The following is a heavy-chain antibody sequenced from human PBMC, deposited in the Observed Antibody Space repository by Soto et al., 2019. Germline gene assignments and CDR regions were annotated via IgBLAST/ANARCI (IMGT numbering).Heavy chain of an antibody. Sequence: SETLSLTCSVSDGPMSSYYWSWIRQPPGKGLEWIGYIYYSGSTNYNPSLKSRVTISVDTSKNQFSLKLSSVTAADTAVYYCARGIAVAGPYSFDYWGQGTLVTVSS. J-gene: IGHJ4*02. D-gene: IGHD6-19*01. V-gene: IGHV4-59*01. CDR3: ARGIAVAGPYSFDY. CDR2: IYYSGST. CDR1: DGPMSSYY.